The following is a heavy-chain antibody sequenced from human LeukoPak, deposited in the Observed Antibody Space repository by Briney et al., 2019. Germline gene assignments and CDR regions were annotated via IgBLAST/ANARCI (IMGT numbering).Heavy chain of an antibody. J-gene: IGHJ6*03. CDR1: GGTFSSYA. Sequence: VASVKVSCKASGGTFSSYAISWVRQAPGQGLEWMGGIIPIFGTPNYAQNFQGRVTITADESASTAYMELTSLRSEDTAVYYCARGLLRWPYYYYYYMDVWGKGTTVTVSS. V-gene: IGHV1-69*13. CDR2: IIPIFGTP. D-gene: IGHD4-23*01. CDR3: ARGLLRWPYYYYYYMDV.